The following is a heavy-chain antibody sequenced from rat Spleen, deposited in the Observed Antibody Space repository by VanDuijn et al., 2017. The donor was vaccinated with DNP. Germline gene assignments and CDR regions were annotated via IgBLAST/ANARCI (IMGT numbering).Heavy chain of an antibody. V-gene: IGHV3-3*01. CDR3: ARSGTYYGYNSVGYYVMDA. CDR2: INSAGNI. J-gene: IGHJ4*01. D-gene: IGHD1-9*01. CDR1: GYSITSGYG. Sequence: EVQLQESGPGLVKPSQSLSLTCSVTGYSITSGYGWNWIRKFPGNKMEWMGYINSAGNIHYNPPLKSQISITRDTSKNQFFLQLTSVTTEDTATYYCARSGTYYGYNSVGYYVMDAWGQGASVTVSS.